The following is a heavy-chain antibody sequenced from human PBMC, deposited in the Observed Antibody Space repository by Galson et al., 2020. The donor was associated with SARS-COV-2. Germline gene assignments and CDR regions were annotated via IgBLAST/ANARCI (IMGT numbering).Heavy chain of an antibody. CDR1: GFTFSSYS. J-gene: IGHJ3*02. Sequence: GESLKISCAASGFTFSSYSMNWVRQAPGKGLEWVSSISSSSSYIYYADSVKGRFTISRDNAKNSLYLQMNSLRAEDTAVYYCARAGGGSYQRISDFDIWGQGTMVTVSS. CDR3: ARAGGGSYQRISDFDI. V-gene: IGHV3-21*01. D-gene: IGHD1-26*01. CDR2: ISSSSSYI.